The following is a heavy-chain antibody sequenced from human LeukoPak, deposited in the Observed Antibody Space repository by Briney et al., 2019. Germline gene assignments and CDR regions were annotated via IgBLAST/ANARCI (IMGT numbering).Heavy chain of an antibody. Sequence: GASVKVSCKASGHTFTAYYMHWVRQAPGQGLEWMGWTNPNSGGTNYAQKFQSRVTMTRDTSISTAYMELTRLSSDDTAVYYCARGRTEQLLGLYYYGMDVWGQGTTVTVSS. CDR1: GHTFTAYY. J-gene: IGHJ6*02. CDR3: ARGRTEQLLGLYYYGMDV. CDR2: TNPNSGGT. V-gene: IGHV1-2*02. D-gene: IGHD2-2*01.